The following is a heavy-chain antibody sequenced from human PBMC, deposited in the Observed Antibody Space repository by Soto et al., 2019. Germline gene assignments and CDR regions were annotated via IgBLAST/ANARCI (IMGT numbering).Heavy chain of an antibody. D-gene: IGHD6-19*01. CDR1: GFTFSSYS. V-gene: IGHV3-48*01. CDR2: ISSSSSTI. Sequence: EVQLVESGGGLVQPGGSLRLSCAASGFTFSSYSMNWVRQAPGKGLEWVSYISSSSSTIYYADSVKGRFTISRDNAKNSLYLQMNSLRAEDTAVYYCARAHFSIAVAGTIRFDPWGQGTLVTVSS. J-gene: IGHJ5*02. CDR3: ARAHFSIAVAGTIRFDP.